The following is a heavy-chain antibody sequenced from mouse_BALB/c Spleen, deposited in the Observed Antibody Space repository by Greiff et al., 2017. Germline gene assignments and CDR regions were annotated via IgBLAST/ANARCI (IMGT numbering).Heavy chain of an antibody. D-gene: IGHD1-1*01. CDR1: GFTFSSYG. V-gene: IGHV5-6*01. CDR3: ARHIYYYGSSHYYAMDY. J-gene: IGHJ4*01. CDR2: ISSGGSYT. Sequence: EVQRVESGGDLVKPGGSLKLSCAASGFTFSSYGMSWVRQTPDKRLEWVATISSGGSYTYYPDSVKGRFTISRDNAKNTLYLQMSSLKSEDTAMYYCARHIYYYGSSHYYAMDYWGQGTSVTVSS.